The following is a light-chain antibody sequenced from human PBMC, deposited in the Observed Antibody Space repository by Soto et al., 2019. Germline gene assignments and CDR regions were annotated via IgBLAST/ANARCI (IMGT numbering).Light chain of an antibody. CDR2: GAS. J-gene: IGKJ2*01. V-gene: IGKV3-20*01. CDR3: QQFGSSIPHT. CDR1: QVIGSRY. Sequence: EIVMTQSPGTLSFSPGERATISCRASQVIGSRYLAWYHQKSGQAPRLLIYGASSRATGIPGRFSGSGSGTDFTLTISRLEPEDFVVSYCQQFGSSIPHTFGQGTKLEIK.